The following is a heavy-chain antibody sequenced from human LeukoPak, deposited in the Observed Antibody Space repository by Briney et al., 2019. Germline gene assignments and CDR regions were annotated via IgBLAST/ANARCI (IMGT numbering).Heavy chain of an antibody. CDR1: GGSISSGGYY. J-gene: IGHJ3*02. Sequence: SETLSLTCTVSGGSISSGGYYWSWIRQPPGKGLEWIGYIYYSGSTNYNPSLKSRVTISVDTSKNQFSLKLSSVTAADTAVSYCARVASGYDVFDIWGQGTMVTVSS. CDR2: IYYSGST. D-gene: IGHD3-3*01. V-gene: IGHV4-61*08. CDR3: ARVASGYDVFDI.